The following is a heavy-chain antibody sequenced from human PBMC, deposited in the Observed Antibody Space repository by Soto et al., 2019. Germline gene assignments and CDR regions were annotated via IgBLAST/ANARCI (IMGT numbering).Heavy chain of an antibody. D-gene: IGHD6-19*01. J-gene: IGHJ3*02. V-gene: IGHV2-26*01. CDR2: IFSNDEK. CDR3: ALASYSSGWSPVTFDI. CDR1: GFSLSNARMG. Sequence: QVTLKESGPVLVKPTETLTLTCTVSGFSLSNARMGVSWIRQPPGKALEWLAHIFSNDEKSYSTSLKSRLTISKHTSKSQVVLTMTNMDPVDTATYYCALASYSSGWSPVTFDIWGQGTMVTVSS.